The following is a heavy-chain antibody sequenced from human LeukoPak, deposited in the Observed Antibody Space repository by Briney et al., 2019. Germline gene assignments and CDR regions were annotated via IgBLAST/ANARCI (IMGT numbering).Heavy chain of an antibody. D-gene: IGHD4-17*01. Sequence: GWSLRLSCAASGFTFSSYAMHWVRQAPGKGLEWVAVISYDGSNKYYADSVKGRFTISRDNSKNTLYLQMNSLRAEDTAVYYCARLAVTSDVDYWGQGTLVTVSS. CDR2: ISYDGSNK. V-gene: IGHV3-30*04. CDR1: GFTFSSYA. J-gene: IGHJ4*02. CDR3: ARLAVTSDVDY.